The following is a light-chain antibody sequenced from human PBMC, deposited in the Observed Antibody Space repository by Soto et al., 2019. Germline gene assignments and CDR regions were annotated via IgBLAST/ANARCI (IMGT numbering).Light chain of an antibody. Sequence: DIQMTQSPSSLSASVGDRVTITCRASQTISNYLNWYQQRPGRAPKLLVYATSTLQSGVPSRFSGSGSGTDFTLTISRLQPEDSSTYYCQQTYSTPYTFGQGTKVDLK. V-gene: IGKV1-39*01. CDR1: QTISNY. J-gene: IGKJ2*01. CDR3: QQTYSTPYT. CDR2: ATS.